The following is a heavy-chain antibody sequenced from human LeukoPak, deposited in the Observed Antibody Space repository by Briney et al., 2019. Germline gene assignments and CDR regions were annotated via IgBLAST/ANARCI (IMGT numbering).Heavy chain of an antibody. V-gene: IGHV1-24*01. J-gene: IGHJ4*02. Sequence: ASVKVSCKVSGYTLVELSMHWVRQAPGKGLEWMGGFDPEDGETIYAQKFQGRVTMTEDTSTDTAYMELSSLRSEDTAVYYCAMRNGSGSLYFDNWGQGTLVTVSS. CDR2: FDPEDGET. CDR1: GYTLVELS. CDR3: AMRNGSGSLYFDN. D-gene: IGHD3-10*01.